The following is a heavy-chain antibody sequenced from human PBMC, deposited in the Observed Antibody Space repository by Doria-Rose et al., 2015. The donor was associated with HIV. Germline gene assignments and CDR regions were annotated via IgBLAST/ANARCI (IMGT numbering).Heavy chain of an antibody. D-gene: IGHD3-16*01. CDR3: APLITTHFDV. J-gene: IGHJ6*04. V-gene: IGHV1-46*01. CDR2: ILPGIGTT. CDR1: GYTFSNYW. Sequence: VQLQQSGAELMKPGASVKISCKATGYTFSNYWIEWIKRRPGHGLEWIGEILPGIGTTNYNEKFKGKATFTTDTSSNTAYMQLSSLTSEDSAVYYCAPLITTHFDVWGAGTTVSVSS.